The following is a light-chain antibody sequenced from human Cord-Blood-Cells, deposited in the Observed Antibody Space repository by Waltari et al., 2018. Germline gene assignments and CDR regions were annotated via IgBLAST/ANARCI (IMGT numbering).Light chain of an antibody. J-gene: IGLJ3*02. CDR2: YAI. CDR3: QVWDSSSDHWV. CDR1: NIGSKS. Sequence: SYVLTQPPSSSGAPGTTARITRGGHNIGSKSVHVYHQKRGQAPVLVIYYAIARPSGIPEPFSGSNSGNTATLTISRVEAVDEADYYCQVWDSSSDHWVFGGGTKLTVL. V-gene: IGLV3-21*04.